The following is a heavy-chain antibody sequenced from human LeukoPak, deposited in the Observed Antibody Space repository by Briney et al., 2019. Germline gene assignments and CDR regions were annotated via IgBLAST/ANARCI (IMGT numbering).Heavy chain of an antibody. CDR3: ATSAVTTPEEGY. V-gene: IGHV3-66*01. Sequence: GGSLRLSCAASGFTVSSNYMSWVRQAPGKGLEWVSVIYSGGSTYYADSVKGRFTISRDNSKNTLYLQMNSLRAEDTAVYYCATSAVTTPEEGYWGQGTLVTVSS. D-gene: IGHD4-17*01. J-gene: IGHJ4*02. CDR1: GFTVSSNY. CDR2: IYSGGST.